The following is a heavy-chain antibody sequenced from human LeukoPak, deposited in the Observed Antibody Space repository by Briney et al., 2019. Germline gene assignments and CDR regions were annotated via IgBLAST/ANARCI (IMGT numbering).Heavy chain of an antibody. Sequence: ASVKVSCEASGYTFTSYDINWVRQATGQGLEWMGWMNPNSGNTGYAQKFQGRVTITRNTSISTAYMELSSLRSEDTAVYYCARGRKVVAMRYYYYYMDVWGKGTTVTVSS. CDR1: GYTFTSYD. D-gene: IGHD2-15*01. V-gene: IGHV1-8*03. CDR3: ARGRKVVAMRYYYYYMDV. J-gene: IGHJ6*03. CDR2: MNPNSGNT.